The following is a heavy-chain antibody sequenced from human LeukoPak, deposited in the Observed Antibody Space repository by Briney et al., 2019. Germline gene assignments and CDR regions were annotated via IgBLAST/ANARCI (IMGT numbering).Heavy chain of an antibody. D-gene: IGHD6-13*01. CDR1: GFTFSGSA. CDR2: IRSKANSYAT. CDR3: TRYTSIAAAGNGY. V-gene: IGHV3-73*01. Sequence: PGGSLRLSCAASGFTFSGSAMHWVRQASGKGLEWVGRIRSKANSYATAYAASVKGRFTISRDDSKNTAYPQMNSLKTEDTAVYYCTRYTSIAAAGNGYWGQGTLVTVSS. J-gene: IGHJ4*02.